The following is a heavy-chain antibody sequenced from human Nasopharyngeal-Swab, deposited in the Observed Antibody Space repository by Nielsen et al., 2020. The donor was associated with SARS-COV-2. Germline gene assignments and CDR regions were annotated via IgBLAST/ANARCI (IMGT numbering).Heavy chain of an antibody. CDR2: ISHDETNK. V-gene: IGHV3-30-3*01. D-gene: IGHD2-21*02. Sequence: GGSLRLSCAASGFTLSSYAMHWVRQAPGKGLEWVAVISHDETNKDYADSVKGRFSVSRDNSKNTVYLQMSSPRSEDTAIYYCVRDSRKYCRNIDCYMGNWFDPWGQGTLVTVSS. J-gene: IGHJ5*02. CDR1: GFTLSSYA. CDR3: VRDSRKYCRNIDCYMGNWFDP.